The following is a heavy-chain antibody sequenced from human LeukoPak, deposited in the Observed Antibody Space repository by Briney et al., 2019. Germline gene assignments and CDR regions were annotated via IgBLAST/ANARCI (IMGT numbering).Heavy chain of an antibody. V-gene: IGHV3-9*01. D-gene: IGHD6-13*01. Sequence: QPGRSLRLSCAASGFTFDDYAMHWVRHAPGKGLEWVSGISWNSGSIGYADSVKGRFTTSRDNAKNSLYLQMNSLRAEDTALYYCAKGRRGYSSSWYYLDAFDYWGQGTQVTVSS. CDR2: ISWNSGSI. J-gene: IGHJ4*02. CDR3: AKGRRGYSSSWYYLDAFDY. CDR1: GFTFDDYA.